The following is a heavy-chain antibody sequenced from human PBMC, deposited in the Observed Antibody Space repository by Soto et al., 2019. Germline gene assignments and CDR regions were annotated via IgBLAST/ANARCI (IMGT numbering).Heavy chain of an antibody. CDR3: ARDLGYGNENNWSDP. CDR2: INPSGGST. Sequence: GASVKVSWKASGYTFTSYYMHWVRQAPGQGLEWMGIINPSGGSTSYAQKFQGRVTMTRDTSTSTVYMELSSLRSEDTAVYYCARDLGYGNENNWSDPWGQGTLVTVSS. D-gene: IGHD4-4*01. J-gene: IGHJ5*02. V-gene: IGHV1-46*03. CDR1: GYTFTSYY.